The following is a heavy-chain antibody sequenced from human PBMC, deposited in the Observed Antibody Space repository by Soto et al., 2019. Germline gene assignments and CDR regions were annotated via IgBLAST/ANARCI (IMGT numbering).Heavy chain of an antibody. CDR3: ARGYCSGGSCYPVDWYFDL. Sequence: QVQLVQSGAEVKKPGASVKVSCKASGYTFTSYGISWVRQAPGQGLEWMGWISAYNGNTNYAQKLQGRVTMTTDTSTSTAYMDLRSLRSDDTAVYYCARGYCSGGSCYPVDWYFDLWGRGTLVTVSS. V-gene: IGHV1-18*01. J-gene: IGHJ2*01. D-gene: IGHD2-15*01. CDR2: ISAYNGNT. CDR1: GYTFTSYG.